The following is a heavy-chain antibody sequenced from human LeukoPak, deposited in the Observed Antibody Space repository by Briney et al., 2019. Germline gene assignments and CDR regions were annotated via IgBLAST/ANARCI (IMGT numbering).Heavy chain of an antibody. CDR2: ISGSGSST. J-gene: IGHJ4*02. Sequence: GSLRLSCVASGFTFSIYAMSWVRQAPGKGLEWVSAISGSGSSTYYADSVKGRFTISRDNSKNTLYLQMNSLRAEDTAVYYCVKDAAGYSYGNYWGQGTLVTVSS. CDR3: VKDAAGYSYGNY. CDR1: GFTFSIYA. V-gene: IGHV3-23*01. D-gene: IGHD5-18*01.